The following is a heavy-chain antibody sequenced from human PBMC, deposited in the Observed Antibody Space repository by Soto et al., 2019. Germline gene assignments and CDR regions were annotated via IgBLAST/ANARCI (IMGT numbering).Heavy chain of an antibody. Sequence: QVQLQESGPGLVRPSETLSLTCTVSGGSISSYYWSWIRQPPGRGLEWIGYIYYSGGTNYNSSLKSRATISVDTYKNQFSLKLSSVTAADTAVYYCARDPGGSGSHRGMDVWGQGTTVTVSS. CDR1: GGSISSYY. J-gene: IGHJ6*02. CDR2: IYYSGGT. CDR3: ARDPGGSGSHRGMDV. D-gene: IGHD1-26*01. V-gene: IGHV4-59*01.